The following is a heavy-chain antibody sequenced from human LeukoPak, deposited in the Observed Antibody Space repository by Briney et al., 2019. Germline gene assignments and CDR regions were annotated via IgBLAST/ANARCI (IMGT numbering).Heavy chain of an antibody. D-gene: IGHD2-15*01. CDR3: ARGYCSGGSCYSYYYYNYMDV. J-gene: IGHJ6*03. V-gene: IGHV4-39*07. Sequence: KSSETLSLTCIVSGGSISSSSYYWGWIRQPPGKGLEWIGSIHYSGSTNYNPSLKSRVTISVDTSKNQFSLKLSSVTAADTAVYYCARGYCSGGSCYSYYYYNYMDVWGKGTTVTVSS. CDR2: IHYSGST. CDR1: GGSISSSSYY.